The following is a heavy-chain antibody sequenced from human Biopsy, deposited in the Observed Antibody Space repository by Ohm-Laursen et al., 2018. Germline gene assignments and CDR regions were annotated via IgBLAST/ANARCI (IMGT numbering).Heavy chain of an antibody. CDR2: VNPSGSTT. CDR3: ARNTGWYGDLYYFDY. D-gene: IGHD6-19*01. V-gene: IGHV1-46*01. CDR1: GYSFTSYY. Sequence: ASVKVSCKASGYSFTSYYMHWVRQAPGQGLEWMGMVNPSGSTTSYPQIFQGRVTVTRDTSKSTVYMELSSLRSADTAVYFCARNTGWYGDLYYFDYWGQGTLVTVSS. J-gene: IGHJ4*02.